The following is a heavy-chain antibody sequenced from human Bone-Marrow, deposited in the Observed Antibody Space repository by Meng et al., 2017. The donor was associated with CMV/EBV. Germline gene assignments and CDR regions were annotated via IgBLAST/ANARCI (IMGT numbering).Heavy chain of an antibody. V-gene: IGHV3-30*04. CDR2: ISYDGSNK. CDR3: ASEIKNGITGTTLNY. CDR1: GFTFSSYA. D-gene: IGHD1-20*01. Sequence: GESLKISCAASGFTFSSYAMHWVRQAPGKGLEWVAVISYDGSNKYYADPVKGRFTISRDNSKNTLYLQMNSLRAEDTAVYYCASEIKNGITGTTLNYWGQGTLVTVSS. J-gene: IGHJ4*02.